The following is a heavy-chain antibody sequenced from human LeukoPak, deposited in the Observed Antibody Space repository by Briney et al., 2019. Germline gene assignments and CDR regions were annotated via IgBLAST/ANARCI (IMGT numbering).Heavy chain of an antibody. CDR1: GFTFSNAW. CDR3: AKDRYSSSWYFDY. V-gene: IGHV3-23*01. J-gene: IGHJ4*02. Sequence: GGSLRLSCAASGFTFSNAWMSWVRQAPGKGLEWVSAISGSGGSTYYADSVKGRFTISRDNSKNTLYLQMNSLRAEDTAVYYCAKDRYSSSWYFDYWGQGTLVTVSS. CDR2: ISGSGGST. D-gene: IGHD6-13*01.